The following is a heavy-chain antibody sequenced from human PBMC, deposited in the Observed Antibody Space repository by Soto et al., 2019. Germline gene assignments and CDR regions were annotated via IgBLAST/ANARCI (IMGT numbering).Heavy chain of an antibody. CDR3: ARVSPSPDSGYDFAAFDI. J-gene: IGHJ3*02. Sequence: QVQLVQSGAEVKKPGSSVKVSCKASGGTFSSYTISWVRQAPGQGLEWMGRIIPILGIANYAQKFQGRVTITADKSTSTAYMELSSLRSEDTAVYYCARVSPSPDSGYDFAAFDIWGQGTMVTVSS. CDR2: IIPILGIA. D-gene: IGHD5-12*01. CDR1: GGTFSSYT. V-gene: IGHV1-69*02.